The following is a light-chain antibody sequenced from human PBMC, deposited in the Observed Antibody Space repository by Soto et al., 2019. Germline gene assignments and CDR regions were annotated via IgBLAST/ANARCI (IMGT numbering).Light chain of an antibody. CDR2: EVS. Sequence: QSALTQPASVSGSPGQSITISCAGTSSDVGAYNYVSWYQQHPGKAPKLMIYEVSNRPSGVSNRFSGPKSGSTASLTISGLQAEDEADYYCTSYTGTSSPWVFGGGTKLTVL. J-gene: IGLJ3*02. CDR1: SSDVGAYNY. CDR3: TSYTGTSSPWV. V-gene: IGLV2-14*01.